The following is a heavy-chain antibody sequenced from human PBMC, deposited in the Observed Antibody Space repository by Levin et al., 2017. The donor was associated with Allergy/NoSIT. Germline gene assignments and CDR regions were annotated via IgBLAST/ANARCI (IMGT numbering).Heavy chain of an antibody. CDR3: ARLGYSGYDLDY. Sequence: SETLSLTCTVSGGSISSSSYYWGWIRQPPGKGLEWIGSIYYSGSTYYNPSLKSRVTISVDTSKNQFSLKLSSVTAADTAVYYCARLGYSGYDLDYWGQGTLVTVSS. V-gene: IGHV4-39*01. D-gene: IGHD5-12*01. J-gene: IGHJ4*02. CDR2: IYYSGST. CDR1: GGSISSSSYY.